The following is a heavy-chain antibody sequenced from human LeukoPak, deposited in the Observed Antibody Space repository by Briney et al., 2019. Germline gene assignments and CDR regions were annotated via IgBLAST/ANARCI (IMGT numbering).Heavy chain of an antibody. V-gene: IGHV4-4*09. D-gene: IGHD4-17*01. CDR2: IYTSENT. Sequence: PSETLSLTCTVSGDSISGYYWSWIRQPPGKGLEWIGYIYTSENTNYNPSLKSRVTISADTSKNQFSLRLNSVTAADTAVYYCARDLVTVTKGFDIWGQGTMVSVSS. J-gene: IGHJ3*02. CDR1: GDSISGYY. CDR3: ARDLVTVTKGFDI.